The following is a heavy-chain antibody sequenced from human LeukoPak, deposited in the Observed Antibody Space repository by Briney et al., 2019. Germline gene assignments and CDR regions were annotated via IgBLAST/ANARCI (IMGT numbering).Heavy chain of an antibody. CDR1: GGSFSGYY. CDR3: ARGVRYCSSTSCLSWFDP. Sequence: TLSLTCAVYGGSFSGYYWSWIRQPPGKGLEWIGEINHSGSTNYNPSLKSRVTISVDTSKNQFSLKLSSVTAADTAVYYCARGVRYCSSTSCLSWFDPWGQGTLVTVSS. D-gene: IGHD2-2*01. V-gene: IGHV4-34*01. J-gene: IGHJ5*02. CDR2: INHSGST.